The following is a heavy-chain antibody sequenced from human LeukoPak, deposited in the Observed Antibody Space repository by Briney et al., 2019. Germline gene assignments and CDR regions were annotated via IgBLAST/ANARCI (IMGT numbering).Heavy chain of an antibody. CDR1: GGSISSSSYY. J-gene: IGHJ4*02. Sequence: SETLSLTCIVSGGSISSSSYYWGWIRQPPGKGLEWIASVYYSGSTNYNPSLKSRVTISADTSKNQFSLKLSSVTAADTAVYYCARREVWGQGTLVTVSS. CDR2: VYYSGST. V-gene: IGHV4-39*07. CDR3: ARREV.